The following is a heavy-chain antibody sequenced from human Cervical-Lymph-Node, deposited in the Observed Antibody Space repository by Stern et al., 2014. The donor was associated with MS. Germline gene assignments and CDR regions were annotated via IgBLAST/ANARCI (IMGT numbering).Heavy chain of an antibody. Sequence: QVQLVESGAEVKKPGSSVRVSCKASGGTFSNLDVSWVRQAPGQGLAWMGRTIPMFGTATYARGFQDRVTITADESTTTVYLELSNLISEDTAVYFCARWEGGGLGFDYWGQGTLVTVSS. J-gene: IGHJ4*02. CDR1: GGTFSNLD. CDR3: ARWEGGGLGFDY. CDR2: TIPMFGTA. D-gene: IGHD1-26*01. V-gene: IGHV1-69*18.